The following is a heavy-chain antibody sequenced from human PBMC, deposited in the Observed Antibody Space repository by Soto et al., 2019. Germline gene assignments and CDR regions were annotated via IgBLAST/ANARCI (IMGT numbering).Heavy chain of an antibody. CDR1: GGTFSSYA. CDR3: AGDSRSSSPQGELDY. CDR2: ITPIFGTA. V-gene: IGHV1-69*01. D-gene: IGHD6-6*01. Sequence: QVQLVQSGAEVKKPGSSVKVSCKASGGTFSSYAISWVRQAPGQGLEWMGGITPIFGTANYAQKFQGRVTITAGESTSTAYTELSTLRSEDTAVYYCAGDSRSSSPQGELDYRVQGALVTVSS. J-gene: IGHJ4*02.